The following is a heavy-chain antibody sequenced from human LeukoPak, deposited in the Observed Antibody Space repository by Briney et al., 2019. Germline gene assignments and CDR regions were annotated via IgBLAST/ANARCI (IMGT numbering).Heavy chain of an antibody. D-gene: IGHD3-22*01. Sequence: SETLSLTCTVSGGSISSYYWSWIRQPPGKGLEWIGYIYYSGSTNYKPSLKSRVTISVDTSKNQFSLKLSSVTAADTAVYYCARAEETYYYDSSGYYVFDDWGQGTLVTVSS. V-gene: IGHV4-59*01. CDR3: ARAEETYYYDSSGYYVFDD. J-gene: IGHJ4*02. CDR1: GGSISSYY. CDR2: IYYSGST.